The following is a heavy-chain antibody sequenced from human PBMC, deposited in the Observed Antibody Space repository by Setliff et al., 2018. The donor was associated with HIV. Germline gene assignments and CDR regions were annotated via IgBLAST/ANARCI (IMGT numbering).Heavy chain of an antibody. CDR1: GVSFSGYY. CDR3: ARGVRDNSGWSSYYFDY. V-gene: IGHV4-34*01. CDR2: VAHSGRT. Sequence: SETLSLTCAVYGVSFSGYYWSWIRQPPGKGLEWIGEVAHSGRTNYNPSLESRVTTSVDTSKKQFSLRLTSVTAADTAVYYCARGVRDNSGWSSYYFDYWGQGTLVTAPQ. D-gene: IGHD6-19*01. J-gene: IGHJ4*02.